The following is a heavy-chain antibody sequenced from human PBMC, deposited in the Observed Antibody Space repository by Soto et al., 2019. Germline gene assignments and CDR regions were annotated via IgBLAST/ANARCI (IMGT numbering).Heavy chain of an antibody. J-gene: IGHJ4*02. CDR3: AREDGSGDN. CDR1: GYTFTIYG. CDR2: ISDXNGNT. D-gene: IGHD3-10*01. Sequence: XXVKVSCKASGYTFTIYGISWVRQAPGQGLEWMXWISDXNGNTNYAQKXXGRVTMTXXKSTSTAYMELRSLRSDDTAVYYCAREDGSGDNWGQGTLVTVSS. V-gene: IGHV1-18*01.